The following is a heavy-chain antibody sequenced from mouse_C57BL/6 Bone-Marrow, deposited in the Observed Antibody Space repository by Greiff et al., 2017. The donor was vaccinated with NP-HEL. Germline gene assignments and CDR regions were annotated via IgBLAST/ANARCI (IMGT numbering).Heavy chain of an antibody. J-gene: IGHJ4*01. CDR1: GFTFTDYY. CDR3: ARRLDYYAMDY. Sequence: DVQLQESGGGLVQPGGSLSLSCAASGFTFTDYYMSWVRQPPGKALEWLGFIRNKANGYTTEYSASVKGRFTISRDNSQSILYLQMNALRAEDSATYYCARRLDYYAMDYWGQGTSVTVSS. V-gene: IGHV7-3*01. CDR2: IRNKANGYTT. D-gene: IGHD4-1*01.